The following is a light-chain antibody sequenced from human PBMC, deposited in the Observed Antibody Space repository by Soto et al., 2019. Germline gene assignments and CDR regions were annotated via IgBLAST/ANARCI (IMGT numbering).Light chain of an antibody. Sequence: QSALTQPASVSGSPGQSITISCTGTSSDVGGYNYVSWYQQHPGKAPKLMIYDVSNRPSGVSNRFSGSKSGNTESLTISGLHAEDEADYYCSSYTSSSTVVFGGGTQLNVL. CDR1: SSDVGGYNY. V-gene: IGLV2-14*01. CDR2: DVS. J-gene: IGLJ2*01. CDR3: SSYTSSSTVV.